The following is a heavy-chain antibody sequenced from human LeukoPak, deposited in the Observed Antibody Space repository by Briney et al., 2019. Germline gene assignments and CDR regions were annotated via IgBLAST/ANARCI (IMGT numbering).Heavy chain of an antibody. J-gene: IGHJ5*02. CDR2: IIPIFGTA. CDR3: ATLPMIAAPRHWFDP. V-gene: IGHV1-69*13. CDR1: GGTFSSYA. Sequence: GASVKVSCKASGGTFSSYAISWVRQAPGQGLEWMGGIIPIFGTANYAQKFQGRVTITADESTSTAYMELSSLRSEDTAVYYCATLPMIAAPRHWFDPWGQGTLVTVSS. D-gene: IGHD6-6*01.